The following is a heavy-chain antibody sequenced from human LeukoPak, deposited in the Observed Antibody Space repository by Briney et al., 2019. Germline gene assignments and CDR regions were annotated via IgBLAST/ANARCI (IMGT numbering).Heavy chain of an antibody. CDR3: ARDRDYGGNSVLFLSNIIFDY. V-gene: IGHV6-1*01. D-gene: IGHD4-23*01. CDR2: TYYRSKWYN. J-gene: IGHJ4*02. CDR1: GDSVSSNSAA. Sequence: SQTLSLTCAISGDSVSSNSAAWNWIRQSPSRGLEWLGRTYYRSKWYNDYAVSVKSRITINPDTSKNQFSLQLNSVTPEDTAVYYCARDRDYGGNSVLFLSNIIFDYWGQGTLVTVSS.